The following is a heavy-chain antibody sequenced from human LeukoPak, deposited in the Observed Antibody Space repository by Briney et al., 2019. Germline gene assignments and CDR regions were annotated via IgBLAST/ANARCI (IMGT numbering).Heavy chain of an antibody. CDR2: MNPNSSNT. CDR3: ARGVELPY. CDR1: GYTFTSYN. J-gene: IGHJ4*02. D-gene: IGHD1-7*01. Sequence: ASVKLSCKASGYTFTSYNINWVRQATGQGLEWMAWMNPNSSNTGFEQKFQGRVTLTRNISINTAYMELSSLRSEDTAVYYCARGVELPYWGQGTLVTVSS. V-gene: IGHV1-8*01.